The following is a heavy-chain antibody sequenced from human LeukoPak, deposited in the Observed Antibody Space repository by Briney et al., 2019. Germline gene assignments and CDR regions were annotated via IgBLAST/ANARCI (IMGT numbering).Heavy chain of an antibody. V-gene: IGHV1-3*01. D-gene: IGHD6-13*01. CDR1: GYTFTGYY. CDR2: INAYNGKT. CDR3: ARGPRAAADDY. Sequence: ASVKVSCKASGYTFTGYYMHWVRQAPGQRPEWMGWINAYNGKTKYSQKFQDRLTITRDTSASTAYLELSSLTSEDTAVYYCARGPRAAADDYWGQGSLVTVSS. J-gene: IGHJ4*02.